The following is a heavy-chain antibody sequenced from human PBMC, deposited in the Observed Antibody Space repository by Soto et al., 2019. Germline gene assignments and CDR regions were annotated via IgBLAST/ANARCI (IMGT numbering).Heavy chain of an antibody. CDR2: ISAYNGNT. V-gene: IGHV1-18*01. D-gene: IGHD2-8*02. J-gene: IGHJ6*02. CDR3: ARDRLLIIPGYRVVSYYYGMDV. Sequence: GASVKVSCKASGYTFTSYGISWVRQAPGQGLEWMGWISAYNGNTNYAQKLQGRVTMTTDTSTSTAYMELRSLRSDDTAVYYCARDRLLIIPGYRVVSYYYGMDVWGQGTTVTVSS. CDR1: GYTFTSYG.